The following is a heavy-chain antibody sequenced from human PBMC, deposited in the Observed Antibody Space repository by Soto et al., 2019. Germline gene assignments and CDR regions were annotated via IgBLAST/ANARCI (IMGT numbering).Heavy chain of an antibody. Sequence: ASETLSLTCTVSGGSVSSGSYYWSWIRQPPGKGLEWIGYIYYSGSTNYNPSLKSRVTISVDTSKNQFSLKLSSVTAADTAVYYCAGGGDYWGQGTLVTVSS. J-gene: IGHJ4*02. V-gene: IGHV4-61*01. CDR1: GGSVSSGSYY. D-gene: IGHD3-16*01. CDR2: IYYSGST. CDR3: AGGGDY.